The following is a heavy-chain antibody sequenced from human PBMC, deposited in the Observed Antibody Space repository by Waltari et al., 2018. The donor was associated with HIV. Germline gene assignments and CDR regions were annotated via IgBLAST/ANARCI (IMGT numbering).Heavy chain of an antibody. CDR2: IYYRGST. V-gene: IGHV4-59*12. CDR3: ASRGMHYYDSSGYYS. D-gene: IGHD3-22*01. J-gene: IGHJ4*02. Sequence: QVLLQESGPGLVKPSETLSLTCTVSGGSITSYYWSWIRQPPGKGLEWIGYIYYRGSTNDNPALKSRATISVDTSKNQVSLRLSSVTAADTAVYYCASRGMHYYDSSGYYSWGQGTLVTVSS. CDR1: GGSITSYY.